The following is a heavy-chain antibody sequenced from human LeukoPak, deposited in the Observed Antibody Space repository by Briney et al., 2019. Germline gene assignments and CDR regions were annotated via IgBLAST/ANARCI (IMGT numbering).Heavy chain of an antibody. CDR1: GFTFSSYA. CDR3: ARVGTGLLWFGELIDY. CDR2: ISYDGSNK. Sequence: GGSLRLSCAASGFTFSSYAMHWVRQAPGKGLEWVAVISYDGSNKYYADSVKGRFTISRDNSKNTLYLQMNSLRAEDTAVYYCARVGTGLLWFGELIDYWGQGTLVTVSS. D-gene: IGHD3-10*01. V-gene: IGHV3-30-3*01. J-gene: IGHJ4*02.